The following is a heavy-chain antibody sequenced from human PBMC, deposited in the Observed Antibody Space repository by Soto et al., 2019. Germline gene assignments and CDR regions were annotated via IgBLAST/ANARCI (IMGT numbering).Heavy chain of an antibody. CDR2: ISAYNGNT. CDR1: GYTFTSYG. V-gene: IGHV1-18*01. CDR3: ARPGDPGSLFNYYYMDV. J-gene: IGHJ6*03. Sequence: ASVKVSCKASGYTFTSYGISWVRRAPGQGLEWMGWISAYNGNTNYAQKLQGRVTMTTDTSTSTAYMELRSLRSDDTAVYYCARPGDPGSLFNYYYMDVWGKGTTVTVSS. D-gene: IGHD4-17*01.